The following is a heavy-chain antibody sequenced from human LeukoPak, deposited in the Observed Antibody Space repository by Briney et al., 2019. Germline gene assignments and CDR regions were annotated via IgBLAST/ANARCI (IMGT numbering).Heavy chain of an antibody. V-gene: IGHV4-59*01. Sequence: PSETLSLTCAVYGGSFSGYYWSWIRQPPGKGLEWIGYIYYSGSTNYNPSLKSRVTISVDTSKNQFSLKLSSVTAADTAVYYCARDRPSGSSFLDAFDIWGQGTMVTVSS. CDR1: GGSFSGYY. D-gene: IGHD1-26*01. CDR3: ARDRPSGSSFLDAFDI. J-gene: IGHJ3*02. CDR2: IYYSGST.